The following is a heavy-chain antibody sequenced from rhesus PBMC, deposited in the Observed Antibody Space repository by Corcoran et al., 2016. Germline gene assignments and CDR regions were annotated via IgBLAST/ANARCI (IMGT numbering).Heavy chain of an antibody. V-gene: IGHV1-200*01. J-gene: IGHJ4*01. D-gene: IGHD1-44*02. CDR1: AYTLTSYY. Sequence: QVQLVQSGAEVRKPVTSVTLSCKTSAYTLTSYYITLLRPAPGQVLEWMGVSTPTNGNTANAQKFQGRVTVTRDTSTTTAYMELNSLRSTDTAVYYCVAGRYYFDYWGQGVLVTVSS. CDR3: VAGRYYFDY. CDR2: STPTNGNT.